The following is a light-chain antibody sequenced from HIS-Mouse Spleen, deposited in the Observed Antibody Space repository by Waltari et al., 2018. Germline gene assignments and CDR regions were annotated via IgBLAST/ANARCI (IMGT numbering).Light chain of an antibody. CDR1: ALPKKY. J-gene: IGLJ2*01. Sequence: SYELTQPPSVSVSPGQTARITCSGDALPKKYAYWYQQKSGHAPVRVIYEDSKRPSGIPGGFSGSSSGTMATLTISGAQVEDEADYYCYSTDSSGNHRVFGGGTKLTVL. CDR3: YSTDSSGNHRV. CDR2: EDS. V-gene: IGLV3-10*01.